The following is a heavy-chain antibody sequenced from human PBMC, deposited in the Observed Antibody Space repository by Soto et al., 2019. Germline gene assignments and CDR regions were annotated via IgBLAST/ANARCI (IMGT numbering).Heavy chain of an antibody. CDR2: ISTSSTYI. D-gene: IGHD5-12*01. CDR3: ARGSIVATSLTPFDY. Sequence: AGGSLRLSCAASGFTFSSYSMNWVRQAPGKGLEWVSSISTSSTYIYYADSVKGRFTVSRDNAKNSLYLQINSLRDEDTAVYYCARGSIVATSLTPFDYWGQGTQVTVSS. V-gene: IGHV3-21*01. CDR1: GFTFSSYS. J-gene: IGHJ4*02.